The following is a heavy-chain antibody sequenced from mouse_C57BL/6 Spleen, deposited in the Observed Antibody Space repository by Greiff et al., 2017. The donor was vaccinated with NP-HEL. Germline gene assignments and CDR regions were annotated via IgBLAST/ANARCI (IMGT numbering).Heavy chain of an antibody. CDR1: GYTFTDYY. CDR2: IYPGSGNT. V-gene: IGHV1-76*01. J-gene: IGHJ3*01. Sequence: VQLQQSGAELVRPGASVKLSCKASGYTFTDYYINWVKQRPGQGLEWIARIYPGSGNTYYNEKFKGKATLTAEKSSSTAYMQLSSLTSEDSAVYFCARHSNESWFAYWGQGTLVTVSA. CDR3: ARHSNESWFAY. D-gene: IGHD2-5*01.